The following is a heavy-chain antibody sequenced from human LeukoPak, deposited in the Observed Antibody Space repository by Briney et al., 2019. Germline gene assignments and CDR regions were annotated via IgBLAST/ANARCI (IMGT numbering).Heavy chain of an antibody. D-gene: IGHD3/OR15-3a*01. CDR3: ARHVIAGTGYYPYYYYGMDV. Sequence: WETLSLTCTASGCSISSYYRSWIRQPPGKGLEWVGYIYYSGSTNYNPSLMSRVTISVDTSKNQFSLKLSSVTAADTAVYYCARHVIAGTGYYPYYYYGMDVWGQGTTVTVSS. CDR1: GCSISSYY. V-gene: IGHV4-59*08. J-gene: IGHJ6*02. CDR2: IYYSGST.